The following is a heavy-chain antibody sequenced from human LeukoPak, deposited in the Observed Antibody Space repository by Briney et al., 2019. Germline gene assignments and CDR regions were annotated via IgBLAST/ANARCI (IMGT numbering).Heavy chain of an antibody. Sequence: ASVKVSCKASGYTFTGYYMHWVRQAPGQGLEWMGWINPNSGGTYSAQEFQGWVTMTRDTSISTAYMELSRLTSDDTAVYYCARANALYCSSTSCLFDYWGQGTLVTVSS. CDR3: ARANALYCSSTSCLFDY. J-gene: IGHJ4*02. D-gene: IGHD2-2*01. CDR2: INPNSGGT. CDR1: GYTFTGYY. V-gene: IGHV1-2*04.